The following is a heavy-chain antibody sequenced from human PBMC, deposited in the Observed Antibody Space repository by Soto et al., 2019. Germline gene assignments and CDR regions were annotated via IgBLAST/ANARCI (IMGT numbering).Heavy chain of an antibody. D-gene: IGHD1-1*01. CDR3: TRETWNRLNYDF. CDR2: VNPSVGNT. J-gene: IGHJ4*02. CDR1: GFTISSFY. Sequence: ASVKVSRKASGFTISSFYMHWVRQAPGQGLEWIGMVNPSVGNTDYAPRFQGRVTVPSDTSTSTVHMELNSLTSDATFFYSGTRETWNRLNYDFWGRGTQVTVSS. V-gene: IGHV1-46*03.